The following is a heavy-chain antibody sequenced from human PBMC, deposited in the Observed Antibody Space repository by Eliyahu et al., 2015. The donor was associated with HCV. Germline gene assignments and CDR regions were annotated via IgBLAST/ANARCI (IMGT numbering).Heavy chain of an antibody. CDR2: ISSSGSTI. D-gene: IGHD1-7*01. J-gene: IGHJ4*02. V-gene: IGHV3-11*01. Sequence: QVQLVESGGGLVKPGGSLXLSCAASGFXFXXYYMSWIRQAPGKGLEWVSYISSSGSTIYYADSVKGRFTISRDNAKNSLYLQMNSLRAEDTAVYYCARDQNNWNYERDFDYWGQGTLVTVSS. CDR1: GFXFXXYY. CDR3: ARDQNNWNYERDFDY.